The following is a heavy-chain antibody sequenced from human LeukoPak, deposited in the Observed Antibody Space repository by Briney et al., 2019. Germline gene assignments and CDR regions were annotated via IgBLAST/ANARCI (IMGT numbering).Heavy chain of an antibody. CDR1: GFTFSSYV. D-gene: IGHD6-6*01. CDR2: ISYDGSNE. Sequence: GRSLRLSCAASGFTFSSYVMHWVRQAPGKGLEWVAIISYDGSNEYYTDSVKGRFTISRDNSKNTLYLQMNSLRAADTAVYYCARDRRSSSSLYLAYYYYYYMDVWGKGTTVTVSS. CDR3: ARDRRSSSSLYLAYYYYYYMDV. V-gene: IGHV3-30*04. J-gene: IGHJ6*03.